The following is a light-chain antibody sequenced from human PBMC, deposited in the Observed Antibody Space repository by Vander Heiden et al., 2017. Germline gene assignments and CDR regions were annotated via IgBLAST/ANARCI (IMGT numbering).Light chain of an antibody. CDR1: SFNIGKSS. J-gene: IGLJ3*02. Sequence: QSVLTQLPSVSAAPGQRVTTSCPGSSFNIGKSSVSWYQQFPGTAPKVLIYENNKRPSGIPDRFSGSKSGTSATLSITGLQTGDEADYYCGTWDNSLTAGVFGGGTKLTVL. V-gene: IGLV1-51*02. CDR2: ENN. CDR3: GTWDNSLTAGV.